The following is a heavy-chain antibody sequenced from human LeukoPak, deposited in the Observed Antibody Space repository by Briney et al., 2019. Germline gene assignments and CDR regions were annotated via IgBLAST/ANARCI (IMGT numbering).Heavy chain of an antibody. CDR2: ISGDGTET. D-gene: IGHD4-11*01. Sequence: GGSLRLSCTASGLIFRNYAMTWVRQAPRKGLEWVSTISGDGTETFYADSVKGRFTISRDNSKNTHYLQMSSLGAEDTGIYYCAKGGHYSFFDYWGQGTLVTVSS. CDR1: GLIFRNYA. J-gene: IGHJ4*02. CDR3: AKGGHYSFFDY. V-gene: IGHV3-23*01.